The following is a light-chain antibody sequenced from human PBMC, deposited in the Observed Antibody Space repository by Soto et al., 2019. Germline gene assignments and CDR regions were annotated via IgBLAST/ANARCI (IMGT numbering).Light chain of an antibody. CDR2: WAS. Sequence: DIVMTQSPDSLAVSLGERATIKCKCSQSLLYNVNNKNYLGWYQQKAGQPPKLLLYWASYRESGVPDRFSGSGSGTDFALTISSLQAEDVAVYYCQQYYDTPWTFGQGTKVDIK. CDR3: QQYYDTPWT. V-gene: IGKV4-1*01. CDR1: QSLLYNVNNKNY. J-gene: IGKJ1*01.